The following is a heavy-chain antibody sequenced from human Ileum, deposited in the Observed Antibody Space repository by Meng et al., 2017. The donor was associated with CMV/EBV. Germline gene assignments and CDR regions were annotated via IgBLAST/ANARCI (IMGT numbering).Heavy chain of an antibody. CDR2: IDPSGSR. CDR1: GGSISGYY. CDR3: ARREMSTTYSFDN. Sequence: SGQGLVKPSETLSLTCSVSGGSISGYYWSWVRQPAGKRLEWIGRIDPSGSRNYNPSLKSRVTISLDTSRNQFSLKLVSVTAADTAVYFCARREMSTTYSFDNWGQGTLVTVSS. D-gene: IGHD5-24*01. J-gene: IGHJ4*02. V-gene: IGHV4-4*07.